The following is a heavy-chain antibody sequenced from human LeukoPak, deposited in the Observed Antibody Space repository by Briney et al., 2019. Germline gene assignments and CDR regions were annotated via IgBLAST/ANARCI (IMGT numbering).Heavy chain of an antibody. CDR1: GYTFDSYG. J-gene: IGHJ6*02. Sequence: GASVKVPCKASGYTFDSYGISWVRQAPGQGLEWMGWISCYTGNTNHAQKFQDRVTMTMDTSTTTVYMELMSLRSDDAAVYYCARDTRDYGMDVWDQGTTVTVSS. V-gene: IGHV1-18*01. D-gene: IGHD1-26*01. CDR3: ARDTRDYGMDV. CDR2: ISCYTGNT.